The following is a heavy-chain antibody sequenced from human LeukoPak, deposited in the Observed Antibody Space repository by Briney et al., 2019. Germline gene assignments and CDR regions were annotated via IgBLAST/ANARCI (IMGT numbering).Heavy chain of an antibody. Sequence: PGGSLRLSCAASGFTFSSYWMSWVRQTPGKGLEWVANIKEDGSEIYYVDSVKGRLTISRDDAKNSLYLQMNSLRAEDTAVYHCARSGYASGFDQWGQGTLVTVSS. CDR2: IKEDGSEI. V-gene: IGHV3-7*01. D-gene: IGHD5-18*01. CDR3: ARSGYASGFDQ. CDR1: GFTFSSYW. J-gene: IGHJ1*01.